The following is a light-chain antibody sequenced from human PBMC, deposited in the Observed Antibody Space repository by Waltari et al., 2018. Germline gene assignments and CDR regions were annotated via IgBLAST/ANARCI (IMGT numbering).Light chain of an antibody. CDR1: QGLTGW. J-gene: IGKJ1*01. Sequence: DIHMTQSPTTLSAAVGDRVTITCRASQGLTGWLAWYQQQPGKAPELLIYKTSRLESGVPSRFSGRGSQTEFTLTISSLQPDDFATYYCQQYASYWTFGQGTKVEMK. CDR3: QQYASYWT. V-gene: IGKV1-5*03. CDR2: KTS.